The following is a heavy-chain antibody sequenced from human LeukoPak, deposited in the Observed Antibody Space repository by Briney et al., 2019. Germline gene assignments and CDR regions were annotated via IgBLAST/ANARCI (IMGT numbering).Heavy chain of an antibody. V-gene: IGHV5-51*01. Sequence: GESLKISCKGSGYSFTSYWIGWVRQMPGKGLEWMGIIYPGDSDTRYSPSFQGQVTISADKSISTAYLQWSSLKASDTATYYCARLGYYDSSGYYMNFDYWGQGTLVTVSS. CDR3: ARLGYYDSSGYYMNFDY. J-gene: IGHJ4*02. CDR1: GYSFTSYW. CDR2: IYPGDSDT. D-gene: IGHD3-22*01.